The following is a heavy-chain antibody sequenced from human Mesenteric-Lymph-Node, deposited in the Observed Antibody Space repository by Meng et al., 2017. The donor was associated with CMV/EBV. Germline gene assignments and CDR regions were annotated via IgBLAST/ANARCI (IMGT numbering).Heavy chain of an antibody. CDR2: ISSSSSYI. V-gene: IGHV3-21*01. CDR1: GFTFSSYS. Sequence: GESLKISCAASGFTFSSYSMNWVRQAPGKGLEWVSSISSSSSYIYYADSVKGRFTISRDNAKNSLYLQMNSLRAEDTAVYYCARDSYWGIQYYFDYWGQGTLVTVSS. J-gene: IGHJ4*02. D-gene: IGHD7-27*01. CDR3: ARDSYWGIQYYFDY.